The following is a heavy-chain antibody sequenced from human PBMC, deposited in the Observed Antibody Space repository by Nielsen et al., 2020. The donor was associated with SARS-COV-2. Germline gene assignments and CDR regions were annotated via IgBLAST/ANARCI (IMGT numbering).Heavy chain of an antibody. J-gene: IGHJ5*02. Sequence: GGSLRLSCAASGFTISSYGMSWVRQVSGKGLEWLSEIRNRGGRTRYADSVKGRFTISRDNAKNSLFLEMNSLGGEDTAVYYCARDGRQSGYDERSWFDTWGQGTLVTVSS. D-gene: IGHD5-12*01. V-gene: IGHV3-21*06. CDR3: ARDGRQSGYDERSWFDT. CDR2: IRNRGGRT. CDR1: GFTISSYG.